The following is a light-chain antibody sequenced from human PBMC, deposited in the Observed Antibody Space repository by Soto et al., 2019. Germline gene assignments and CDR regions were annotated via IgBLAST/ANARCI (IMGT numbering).Light chain of an antibody. CDR3: QQYGSSPPYT. J-gene: IGKJ2*01. V-gene: IGKV3-20*01. Sequence: VLTQSPGTLSLSPGERATLSCRASENVSNNYLAWYQQKPGQAPRLLIFGSSDRAAGIPDRFSGSVSGTDFTLTISRLEPEDFAVYYCQQYGSSPPYTFGQGTKLEIK. CDR2: GSS. CDR1: ENVSNNY.